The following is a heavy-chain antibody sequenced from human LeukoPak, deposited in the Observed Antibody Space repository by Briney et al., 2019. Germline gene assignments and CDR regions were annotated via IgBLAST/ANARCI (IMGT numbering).Heavy chain of an antibody. J-gene: IGHJ4*02. CDR3: ANGNY. V-gene: IGHV1-2*02. Sequence: ASVQVSRKASGYTFTGYYMHWVRQAPGQGLEWMGCINPNGGGTNYAQQFQGRVTMTRDTSISTAYMELSRLRSDDTAVYYCANGNYWGQGTLVTVSS. CDR2: INPNGGGT. CDR1: GYTFTGYY.